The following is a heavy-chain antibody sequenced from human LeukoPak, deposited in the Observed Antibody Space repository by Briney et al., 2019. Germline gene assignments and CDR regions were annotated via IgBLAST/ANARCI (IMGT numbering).Heavy chain of an antibody. CDR2: MNPNSGNT. J-gene: IGHJ3*02. CDR3: AKGRGPSANRNAFDI. Sequence: ASVKVSCKASGYTFTSYDINWVRQATGQGLEWMGWMNPNSGNTGYAQKFQGRVTMTRNTSISTAYMELSSLRAEDTAVYYCAKGRGPSANRNAFDIWGQGTMVTVSS. D-gene: IGHD1-14*01. CDR1: GYTFTSYD. V-gene: IGHV1-8*01.